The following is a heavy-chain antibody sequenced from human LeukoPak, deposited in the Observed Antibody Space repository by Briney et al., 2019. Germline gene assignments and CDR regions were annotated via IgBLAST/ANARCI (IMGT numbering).Heavy chain of an antibody. V-gene: IGHV1-2*02. CDR3: ARNPPYCTSTSCYNDY. CDR1: GYTFTIYY. CDR2: INPNSGAT. J-gene: IGHJ4*02. Sequence: ASVKVSCKASGYTFTIYYMHWVRQAPGQGLEWMGWINPNSGATSYAQRFQGRVTMTRDTSISTAYMELSGLTSDDTAVYYCARNPPYCTSTSCYNDYWGQGTLVTVSS. D-gene: IGHD2-2*02.